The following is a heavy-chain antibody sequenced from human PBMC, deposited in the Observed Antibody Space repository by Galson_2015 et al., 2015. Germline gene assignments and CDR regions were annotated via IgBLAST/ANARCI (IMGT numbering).Heavy chain of an antibody. D-gene: IGHD3-10*01. CDR3: TRHEIGYGSGAHPGDY. V-gene: IGHV3-73*01. CDR1: GFTFSGSA. J-gene: IGHJ4*02. Sequence: SLRLSCAASGFTFSGSAMHWVRQASGKGLEWVGRIRSKANSYATAYAASVKGRFTISRDDSENTAYLQMNSLKTEDTAVYYCTRHEIGYGSGAHPGDYWGQGTLVTVSS. CDR2: IRSKANSYAT.